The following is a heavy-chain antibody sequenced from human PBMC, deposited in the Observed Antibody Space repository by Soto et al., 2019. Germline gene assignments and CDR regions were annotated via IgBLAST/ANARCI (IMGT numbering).Heavy chain of an antibody. D-gene: IGHD3-10*01. CDR3: ARYGVGSGTYAKYYYYGMDV. J-gene: IGHJ6*02. Sequence: QVQLVQSGAEVKKPGSSVKVSCKASGGTFSSYAISWVRQAPGQGLEWMGGIIPIFGTANYAQKFQGRVTLTADDSTSTDYMELSSLRSEDTAVYYCARYGVGSGTYAKYYYYGMDVWGQGTTVTVAS. V-gene: IGHV1-69*01. CDR1: GGTFSSYA. CDR2: IIPIFGTA.